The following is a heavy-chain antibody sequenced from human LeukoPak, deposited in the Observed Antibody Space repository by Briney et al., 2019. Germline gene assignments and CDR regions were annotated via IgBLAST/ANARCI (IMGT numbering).Heavy chain of an antibody. CDR3: TRDFDPHYDILTGSWDY. CDR2: IRSKAYGGTT. J-gene: IGHJ4*02. CDR1: GFTFGDYA. D-gene: IGHD3-9*01. V-gene: IGHV3-49*04. Sequence: GGSLRLSCTASGFTFGDYAMSWVRQAPGKGLEWVGFIRSKAYGGTTEYAASVKGRFTISRDDSKSIAYLQMNSLKTEDTAVYYCTRDFDPHYDILTGSWDYWGQGTLVTVSS.